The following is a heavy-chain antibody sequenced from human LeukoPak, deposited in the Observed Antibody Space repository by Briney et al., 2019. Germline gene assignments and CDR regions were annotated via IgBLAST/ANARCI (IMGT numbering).Heavy chain of an antibody. CDR1: GFTFSTYT. CDR2: IGNNGGGI. D-gene: IGHD7-27*01. Sequence: GGSLRLSCAASGFTFSTYTMYWVRHPPGKRLEWVSIIGNNGGGIHYADSVKGRFTISRDNFKNALYLQMDSLRVEDTAVYYCAIDPNWGTHSWGQGVLVTVSS. CDR3: AIDPNWGTHS. V-gene: IGHV3-23*01. J-gene: IGHJ4*02.